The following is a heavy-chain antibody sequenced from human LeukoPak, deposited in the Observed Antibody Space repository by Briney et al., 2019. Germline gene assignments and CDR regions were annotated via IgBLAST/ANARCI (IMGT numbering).Heavy chain of an antibody. Sequence: SVKVSCKASGGTFSSCAISWVRQAPGQGLEWMGGIIPIFGTANYAQKFQGRVTITADESTSTAYMELSSLRSEDTAVYYCARDGYPVEMATIVNFQHWGQGTLVTVSS. CDR2: IIPIFGTA. J-gene: IGHJ1*01. D-gene: IGHD5-24*01. CDR3: ARDGYPVEMATIVNFQH. V-gene: IGHV1-69*13. CDR1: GGTFSSCA.